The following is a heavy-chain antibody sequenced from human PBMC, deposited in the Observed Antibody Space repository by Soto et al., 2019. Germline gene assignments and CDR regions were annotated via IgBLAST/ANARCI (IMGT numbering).Heavy chain of an antibody. J-gene: IGHJ5*02. V-gene: IGHV4-31*03. CDR2: IYYSGST. CDR3: AIGPVGGWFDP. D-gene: IGHD3-10*01. Sequence: SETLSLTCTVSGGSISSGGYYWSWIRQHPGKGLEWIGYIYYSGSTYYNPSLKSRVTIPVDTSKNQFSLKLSSVTAADTAVYYCAIGPVGGWFDPWGQGTLVTVSS. CDR1: GGSISSGGYY.